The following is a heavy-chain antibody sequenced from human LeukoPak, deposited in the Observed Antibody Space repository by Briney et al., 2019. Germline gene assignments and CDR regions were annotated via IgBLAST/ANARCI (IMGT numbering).Heavy chain of an antibody. V-gene: IGHV3-30*02. Sequence: PGGSLRLSCAASGFTFSSYGMHWVRQAPGKGLEWVAFIRYDGSNKYYADSVKGRFTISRDNSKNTLYLQMNSLRAEDTAVYYCAKGRDIVVVPAAIRGAFDIWGQGTMVTVSS. CDR3: AKGRDIVVVPAAIRGAFDI. D-gene: IGHD2-2*02. CDR1: GFTFSSYG. CDR2: IRYDGSNK. J-gene: IGHJ3*02.